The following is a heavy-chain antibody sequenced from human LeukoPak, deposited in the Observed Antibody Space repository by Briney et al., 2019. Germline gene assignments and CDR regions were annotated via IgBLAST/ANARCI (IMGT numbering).Heavy chain of an antibody. CDR3: ARIAVALDY. D-gene: IGHD6-19*01. Sequence: SETLSLTCTVTGGSISSSSYYWGWIRQPPGKGLEWIGSTYYSGSTYYNPSLKSRVTISVDTSKNQFSLKLSSVTAADTAVYYCARIAVALDYWGQGTLVTVSS. J-gene: IGHJ4*02. CDR2: TYYSGST. V-gene: IGHV4-39*01. CDR1: GGSISSSSYY.